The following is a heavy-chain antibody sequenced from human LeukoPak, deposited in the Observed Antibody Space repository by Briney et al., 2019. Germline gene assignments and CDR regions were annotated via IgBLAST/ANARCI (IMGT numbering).Heavy chain of an antibody. V-gene: IGHV3-23*01. CDR1: GFTFSNYA. CDR2: ISGSGGST. CDR3: ARAGQQLVPDYFNY. D-gene: IGHD6-13*01. Sequence: PGGSLRLSCGVSGFTFSNYAMSWVRQAPGKGLEWVSGISGSGGSTYYTDSMKGRFTISRDNSKNTLYLQMNSLRADDTAVYFCARAGQQLVPDYFNYWGQGILVTVSS. J-gene: IGHJ4*02.